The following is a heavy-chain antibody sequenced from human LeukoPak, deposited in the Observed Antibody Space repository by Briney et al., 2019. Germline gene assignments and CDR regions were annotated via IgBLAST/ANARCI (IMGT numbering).Heavy chain of an antibody. V-gene: IGHV1-3*01. CDR3: ARELGYCSSTSCLSVTYYYYYGMDV. CDR1: GYTFTSYA. J-gene: IGHJ6*02. Sequence: GASVKVSCKASGYTFTSYAMHWVRQALGQRLEWMGWINAGNGNTKYSQKFQGRVTITRDTSASTAYMELSSLRSEDTAVYYCARELGYCSSTSCLSVTYYYYYGMDVWGQGTTVTVSS. D-gene: IGHD2-2*01. CDR2: INAGNGNT.